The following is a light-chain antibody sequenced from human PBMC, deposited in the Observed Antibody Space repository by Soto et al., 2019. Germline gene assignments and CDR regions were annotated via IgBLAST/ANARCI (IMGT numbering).Light chain of an antibody. CDR1: QDIRID. CDR3: LQHNNYPPT. V-gene: IGKV1-17*01. CDR2: AAS. Sequence: DIQMTQSPSSLSASVGDRVTITCRASQDIRIDLGWFQQKPGKAPKLLIYAASSLQSGVPSRFSGSGSGTEFTLTISILQPEDFATYYCLQHNNYPPTFGQGTKVEI. J-gene: IGKJ1*01.